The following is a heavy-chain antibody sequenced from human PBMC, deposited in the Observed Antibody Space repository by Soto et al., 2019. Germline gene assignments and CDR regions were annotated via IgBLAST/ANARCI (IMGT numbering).Heavy chain of an antibody. D-gene: IGHD2-21*01. CDR1: GGSFTNYY. CDR2: INTNGNI. CDR3: ARLQLPDVTGAFDI. J-gene: IGHJ3*02. V-gene: IGHV4-4*07. Sequence: SETLSLTCSVSGGSFTNYYWSWIRQPAGKGLEYIGRINTNGNIDYNPSLRSRVTMSVDSSKDQFSLSLTSVTAADTAVYYCARLQLPDVTGAFDIWGQGTMVTVSS.